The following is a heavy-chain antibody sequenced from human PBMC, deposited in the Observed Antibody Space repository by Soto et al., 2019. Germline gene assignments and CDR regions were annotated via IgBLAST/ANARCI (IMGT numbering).Heavy chain of an antibody. CDR3: ARDGYDGSGSPYPAY. CDR2: IYYLGST. J-gene: IGHJ4*02. CDR1: GGSMSEYF. V-gene: IGHV4-59*01. Sequence: QVQLQESGPGQVKPSETLSLTCSVSGGSMSEYFWSWIRQSPGKGLEWIGYIYYLGSTDYNPSLKSRVTISVDTPKRQFSLRLTSVTAADTAVYYCARDGYDGSGSPYPAYWGPGTQVTVSS. D-gene: IGHD3-10*01.